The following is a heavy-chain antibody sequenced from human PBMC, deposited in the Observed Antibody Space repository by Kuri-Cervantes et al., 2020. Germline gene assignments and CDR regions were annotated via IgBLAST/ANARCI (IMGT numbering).Heavy chain of an antibody. CDR2: IYHSGST. Sequence: SETLSLTCAVSGGSISSSNWWSWVRQPPGKGLEWIGEIYHSGSTNYNPSLKSRVTISVDRSKSQFSLKLSSVTAADTAVYYCARGVGYGDHVQWFDPWGQGTLVTVSS. D-gene: IGHD4-17*01. CDR1: GGSISSSNW. V-gene: IGHV4-4*02. CDR3: ARGVGYGDHVQWFDP. J-gene: IGHJ5*02.